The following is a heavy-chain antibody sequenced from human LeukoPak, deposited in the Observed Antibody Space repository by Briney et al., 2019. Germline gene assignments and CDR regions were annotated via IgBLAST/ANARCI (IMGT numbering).Heavy chain of an antibody. Sequence: ASVEVSCKASGYTFSSYGISWVRQAPGQGLEWMGWISGYDGNRNYAQKFQGRVTITTDPSTSTAYMELRSLRFDDTAVYYCARCDYVWGDYRYRPILYFDFWGQGSLVTVSS. CDR2: ISGYDGNR. V-gene: IGHV1-18*01. J-gene: IGHJ4*02. CDR1: GYTFSSYG. CDR3: ARCDYVWGDYRYRPILYFDF. D-gene: IGHD3-16*02.